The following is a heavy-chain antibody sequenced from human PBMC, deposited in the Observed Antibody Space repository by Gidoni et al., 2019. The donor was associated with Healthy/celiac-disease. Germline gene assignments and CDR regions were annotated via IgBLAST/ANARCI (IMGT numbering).Heavy chain of an antibody. Sequence: QVQLVESGGGVVQPGGSLRLSCAASGFTFSSYGMHWVRQAPGKGLEWVACIRYDGSNKYYTDSVKGRFTISRDNSKNTLYLQMNSMRAEDTAVYYCAKIYYPDYWGQGTLVTVSS. CDR3: AKIYYPDY. D-gene: IGHD1-26*01. CDR2: IRYDGSNK. V-gene: IGHV3-30*02. CDR1: GFTFSSYG. J-gene: IGHJ4*02.